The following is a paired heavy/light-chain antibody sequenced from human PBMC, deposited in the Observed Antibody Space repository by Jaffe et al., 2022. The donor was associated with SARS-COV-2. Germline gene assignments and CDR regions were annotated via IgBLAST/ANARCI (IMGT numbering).Light chain of an antibody. V-gene: IGKV3-20*01. CDR2: GAS. CDR1: QSFSSSY. Sequence: EFVLTQSPGTLSLSPGERATLSCRASQSFSSSYLAWYQQKPGQAPRLLIYGASSRATGIPDRFSGSGSGTDFTLTISRLEPEDFAVYYCQRYGSSPGTFGQGTKVEIK. J-gene: IGKJ1*01. CDR3: QRYGSSPGT.
Heavy chain of an antibody. CDR2: IYYSGSS. J-gene: IGHJ4*02. CDR1: GGSISSSSYY. V-gene: IGHV4-39*01. Sequence: QLQLQESGPGLVKTSETLSLTCTVSGGSISSSSYYWGWIRQTPGKGLEWIGSIYYSGSSYYNPSLKSRVTIYVDTSKNQFFLNLSSVTAADTAVYYCARGGEEWLVQGYFDSWGQGTLVTVSS. D-gene: IGHD6-19*01. CDR3: ARGGEEWLVQGYFDS.